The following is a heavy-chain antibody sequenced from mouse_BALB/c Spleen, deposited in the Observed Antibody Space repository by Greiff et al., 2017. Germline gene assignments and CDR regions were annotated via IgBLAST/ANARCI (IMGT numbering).Heavy chain of an antibody. CDR1: GYTFTSYV. V-gene: IGHV1-14*01. Sequence: VQLQQSGPELVKPVASVKMSCKASGYTFTSYVMHWVQQTPGQGLEWIGYINPYNDGTKYNEKFKGKATLTSDKSSSTAYMELSSLTSEDSAVYYCAREGRDSSGYGDAMDNWGQGTSVNDSS. CDR2: INPYNDGT. CDR3: AREGRDSSGYGDAMDN. J-gene: IGHJ4*01. D-gene: IGHD3-2*01.